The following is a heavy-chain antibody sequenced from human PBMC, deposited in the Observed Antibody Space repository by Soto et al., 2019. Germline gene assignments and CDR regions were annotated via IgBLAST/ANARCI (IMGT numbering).Heavy chain of an antibody. D-gene: IGHD2-2*01. CDR1: GFTFSNYN. J-gene: IGHJ4*02. CDR3: ARNDEGGSRR. CDR2: LSSGSNYI. V-gene: IGHV3-21*01. Sequence: EVQPVESGGGLVKPGGSLRLSCVASGFTFSNYNMNWVRQAPGKGLEWVSSLSSGSNYIGYADSMKGRFTISRDNAKNSLYLEMSCLRVEDTAVDFCARNDEGGSRRWGQGNLVTVSS.